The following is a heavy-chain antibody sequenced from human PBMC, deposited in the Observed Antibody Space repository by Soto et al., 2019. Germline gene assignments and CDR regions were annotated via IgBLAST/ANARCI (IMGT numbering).Heavy chain of an antibody. CDR1: GASIDDDC. J-gene: IGHJ6*02. CDR3: ARAPPRNLVCHK. Sequence: SETLSLTCTVSGASIDDDCWTWIRQSPGKGLEWIGNICYNDITKYSPSLQSRVTITRDVSKNQFSLSLTSVTASDTAVYYCARAPPRNLVCHKWGQGPRVTVSS. V-gene: IGHV4-59*01. CDR2: ICYNDIT.